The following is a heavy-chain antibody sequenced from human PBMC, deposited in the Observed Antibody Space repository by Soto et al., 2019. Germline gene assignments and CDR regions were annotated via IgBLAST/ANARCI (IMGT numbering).Heavy chain of an antibody. J-gene: IGHJ4*01. CDR3: ARDPSPYTSGWYGIDF. CDR2: MSYDGTNK. V-gene: IGHV3-30-3*01. CDR1: GFMFSAYA. D-gene: IGHD6-19*01. Sequence: LRLSCTASGFMFSAYAMLWVRQAPGKGLEWVAAMSYDGTNKYYADSLKGRFTISRDNSKNTLFLQMSSLTADDSAVYYCARDPSPYTSGWYGIDFWGLGTLVTVSS.